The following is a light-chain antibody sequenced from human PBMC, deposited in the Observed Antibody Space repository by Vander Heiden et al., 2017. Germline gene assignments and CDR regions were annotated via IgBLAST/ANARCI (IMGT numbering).Light chain of an antibody. Sequence: EIVLTQSPGTLSLSPGERATLSCRASQSVSSSYLAWYQQKPGQAPRLLIYGASSRATGIPDRFSGSGSGPDFTLTISRLEPEDFAVYYCQQDGSSPQTFGQGTKLXIK. J-gene: IGKJ2*01. CDR1: QSVSSSY. CDR3: QQDGSSPQT. V-gene: IGKV3-20*01. CDR2: GAS.